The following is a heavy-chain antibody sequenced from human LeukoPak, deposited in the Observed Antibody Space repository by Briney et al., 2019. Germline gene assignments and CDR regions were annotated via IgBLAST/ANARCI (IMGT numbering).Heavy chain of an antibody. V-gene: IGHV4-59*12. CDR2: IYYSGST. Sequence: PSETLSLTCTVSGGSISGYYWNWIRQSAGKGLEWIGYIYYSGSTNYNPSLKSRVTISVDTSKNQFSLKLSSVTAADTAVYYCARDAVHLSGNSHAFDIWGQGTMVTVSS. J-gene: IGHJ3*02. CDR1: GGSISGYY. D-gene: IGHD3-10*01. CDR3: ARDAVHLSGNSHAFDI.